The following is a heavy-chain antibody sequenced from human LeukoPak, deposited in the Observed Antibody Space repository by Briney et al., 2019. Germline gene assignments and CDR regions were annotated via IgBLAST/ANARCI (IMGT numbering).Heavy chain of an antibody. V-gene: IGHV1-2*06. CDR3: ARDLDPGIAAAGLDP. Sequence: ASVKVSCKASGYTFTGYYMHWVRQAPGQGLEWMGRINPNSGGTNYAQKFQGRVTMTRDTSISTAYMELSRLRSDDTAVYYCARDLDPGIAAAGLDPWGQGTLVTVSS. J-gene: IGHJ5*02. D-gene: IGHD6-13*01. CDR1: GYTFTGYY. CDR2: INPNSGGT.